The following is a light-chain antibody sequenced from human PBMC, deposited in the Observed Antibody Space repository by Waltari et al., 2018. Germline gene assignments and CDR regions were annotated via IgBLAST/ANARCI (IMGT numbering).Light chain of an antibody. Sequence: DIQMTQSPSSGSASVGDRVTSTCRASQGIINWLAWYQQQPGKAPKLLIYAASSLQSGVPSRFSGSGSGTDFTLTISSLQPEDFATYYCQQANSFPRTFGQGTKVEIK. J-gene: IGKJ1*01. CDR1: QGIINW. CDR3: QQANSFPRT. V-gene: IGKV1-12*01. CDR2: AAS.